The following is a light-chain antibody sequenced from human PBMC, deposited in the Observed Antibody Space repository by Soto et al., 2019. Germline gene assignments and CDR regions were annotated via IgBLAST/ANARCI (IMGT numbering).Light chain of an antibody. V-gene: IGLV1-44*01. CDR1: RSNIGNNA. CDR3: ARCADSLNARGV. J-gene: IGLJ3*02. Sequence: QSVLTQPPSASGTPGQRVTISCSGSRSNIGNNAVTWYQQFPGTAPQLLIYNNNQRPSGVPDRFSCSKSGTSASAAISRLQPEDEAEYYCARCADSLNARGVFGGGTKLTVL. CDR2: NNN.